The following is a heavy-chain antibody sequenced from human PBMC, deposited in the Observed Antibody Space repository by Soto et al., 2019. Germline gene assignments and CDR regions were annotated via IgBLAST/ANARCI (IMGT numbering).Heavy chain of an antibody. CDR2: ISAYNGNT. CDR3: ATGYSSGWYYFDY. V-gene: IGHV1-18*01. Sequence: ASVKVSCKASGYTFTSYGISWVRQAPGQGLEWMGWISAYNGNTNYAQKLQGRVTITRDTSASTAYMELSSLRSEDTAVYYCATGYSSGWYYFDYWGQGTLVTVSS. CDR1: GYTFTSYG. D-gene: IGHD6-19*01. J-gene: IGHJ4*02.